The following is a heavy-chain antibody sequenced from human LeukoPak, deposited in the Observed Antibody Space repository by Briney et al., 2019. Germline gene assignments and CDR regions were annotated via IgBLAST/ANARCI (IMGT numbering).Heavy chain of an antibody. CDR1: DGSISSYY. J-gene: IGHJ4*02. Sequence: PSETLSLTCTVSDGSISSYYWSWIRQPPGKGLEWIGYIYYSGSTNYNPSLKSRVTISVDTSKNQFSLKLSSVTAADTAVYYCARVSGYLDYWGQGTLVTVSS. CDR2: IYYSGST. D-gene: IGHD2-15*01. CDR3: ARVSGYLDY. V-gene: IGHV4-59*01.